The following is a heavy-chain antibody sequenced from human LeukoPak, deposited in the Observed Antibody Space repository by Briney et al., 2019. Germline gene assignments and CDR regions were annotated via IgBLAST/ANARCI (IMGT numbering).Heavy chain of an antibody. CDR2: INWNGRIT. CDR3: ARGSVQLWLRDTYYYMDV. J-gene: IGHJ6*03. V-gene: IGHV3-20*04. D-gene: IGHD5-18*01. Sequence: GKSLRLSCAASGFTFDDYAMNWVRQVPGRGLEWVSGINWNGRITEYADSVKDRFTISRQNTKNSLYLYMNNLGGEDTALYFCARGSVQLWLRDTYYYMDVWGKGTTVTVSS. CDR1: GFTFDDYA.